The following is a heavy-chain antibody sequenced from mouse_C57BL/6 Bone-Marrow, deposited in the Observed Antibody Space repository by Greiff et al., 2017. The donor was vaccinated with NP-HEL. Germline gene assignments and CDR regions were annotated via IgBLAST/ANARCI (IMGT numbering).Heavy chain of an antibody. Sequence: VQLQQSRPELVKPGASVKISCKASGYAFSSSWMNWVKQRPGKGLEWIGRIYPGDGDTNYNGKFKGKATLTADKSSSTAYMQLSSLTSEDSAVYFCARGGLYDGDYWGQGTTLTVSS. D-gene: IGHD2-3*01. CDR3: ARGGLYDGDY. V-gene: IGHV1-82*01. CDR1: GYAFSSSW. CDR2: IYPGDGDT. J-gene: IGHJ2*01.